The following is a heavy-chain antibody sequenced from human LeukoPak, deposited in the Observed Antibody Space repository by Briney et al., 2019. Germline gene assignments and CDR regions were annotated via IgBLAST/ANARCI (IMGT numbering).Heavy chain of an antibody. CDR3: AKEEPWVTNNFDY. J-gene: IGHJ4*02. D-gene: IGHD2-21*02. CDR1: GFTFSSYA. V-gene: IGHV3-23*01. Sequence: GGSLRLSCAASGFTFSSYAMSWVRQAPGKGLEWVSTISGSGGSTYYADSVKGGFTISRDNSKNTVYLQVNSLRAEDTAVYSCAKEEPWVTNNFDYWGQGTLVTVSS. CDR2: ISGSGGST.